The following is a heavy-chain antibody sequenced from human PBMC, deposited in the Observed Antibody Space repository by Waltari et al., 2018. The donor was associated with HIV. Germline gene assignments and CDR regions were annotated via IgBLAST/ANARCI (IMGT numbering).Heavy chain of an antibody. J-gene: IGHJ4*02. CDR2: KYPGYSDT. CDR3: ARTVGATPENFEY. D-gene: IGHD1-26*01. Sequence: EVQLVQSGAEVKKPGDSLKISCKGSGYTFTNYWIGWVRQMHGKGLEWMGVKYPGYSDTRYSPSFQVQVTISADKSITTAYLQWSSLKASDTAMYYCARTVGATPENFEYWGQGTLVTVSS. V-gene: IGHV5-51*03. CDR1: GYTFTNYW.